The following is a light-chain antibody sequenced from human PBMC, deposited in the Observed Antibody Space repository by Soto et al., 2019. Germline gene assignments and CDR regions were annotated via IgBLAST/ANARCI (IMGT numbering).Light chain of an antibody. CDR1: EGLVYSDENTF. CDR3: MRATHWPPSWT. CDR2: KVS. J-gene: IGKJ1*01. V-gene: IGKV2-30*01. Sequence: DVVLIQSPLSLPVTLGQPASISCTSSEGLVYSDENTFLNWIQQRPGQSPRRLIYKVSNRDSGVPDRFSGSASGTEFTLHISRVEADDVGVYYCMRATHWPPSWTFGQGTKVEIK.